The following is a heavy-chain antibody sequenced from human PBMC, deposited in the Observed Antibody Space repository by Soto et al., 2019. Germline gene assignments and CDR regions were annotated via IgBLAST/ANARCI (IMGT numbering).Heavy chain of an antibody. D-gene: IGHD2-21*01. CDR3: AKSCFAKNYYGMGV. Sequence: GGSRRPSCAPSGFPFTSIVMSWAGQPPGKGLEWVSAISGSGGRTNYADSVKGRFTISRDNSKNMLYLQMNSLRADDTAVYFCAKSCFAKNYYGMGVWGQGTTVTVSS. V-gene: IGHV3-23*01. J-gene: IGHJ6*02. CDR2: ISGSGGRT. CDR1: GFPFTSIV.